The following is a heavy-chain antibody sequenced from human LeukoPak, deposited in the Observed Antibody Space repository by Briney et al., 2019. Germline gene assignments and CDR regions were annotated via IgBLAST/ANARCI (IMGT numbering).Heavy chain of an antibody. D-gene: IGHD3-10*01. CDR1: GGSISSSNW. CDR2: IYHSGST. CDR3: ARDRAPGEGVAFDI. Sequence: SGTLSLTCAVSGGSISSSNWLRGVRQPPGKGLEWIGEIYHSGSTNYNPSLKSRVTISVDKSKNQFSLKLSSVTAADTAVYYCARDRAPGEGVAFDIWGQGTMVTVSS. V-gene: IGHV4-4*02. J-gene: IGHJ3*02.